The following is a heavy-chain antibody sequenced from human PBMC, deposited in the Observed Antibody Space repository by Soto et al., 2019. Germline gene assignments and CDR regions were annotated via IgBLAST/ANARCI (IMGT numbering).Heavy chain of an antibody. CDR3: ARDDGYRQFDY. Sequence: QVQLVESGGGVVQPGRSLRLSCAASGFTFSSYGMHWVRQAPGKGLEWVAVIWYDGSNKYYADSVKGRFTISRDNSKNTLYLQMNSLRAEDTAVYYCARDDGYRQFDYWGQGTLVTVSS. V-gene: IGHV3-33*01. CDR1: GFTFSSYG. J-gene: IGHJ4*02. D-gene: IGHD5-12*01. CDR2: IWYDGSNK.